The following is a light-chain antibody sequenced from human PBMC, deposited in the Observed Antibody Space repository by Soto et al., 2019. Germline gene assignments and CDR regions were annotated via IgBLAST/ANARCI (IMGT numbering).Light chain of an antibody. V-gene: IGLV2-8*01. CDR3: CSDAGDNTYG. CDR1: SSDVGGYNY. J-gene: IGLJ1*01. Sequence: QSALTQPPSASGSPGQTVTISCTGTSSDVGGYNYVSWYQQHPGKAPKLMIYEVTKRPSGVPDRFSGSKSGNTASLTVSGLPAEDVADYFCCSDAGDNTYGFATGTNVTVL. CDR2: EVT.